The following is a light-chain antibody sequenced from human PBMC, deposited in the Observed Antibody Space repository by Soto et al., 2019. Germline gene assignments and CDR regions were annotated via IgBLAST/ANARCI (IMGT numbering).Light chain of an antibody. J-gene: IGKJ5*01. CDR3: HQYGSSPLVT. CDR2: GAS. CDR1: QSVSSSY. Sequence: EIVLTQSPGTLSLSPGERATLSCRASQSVSSSYLGWYQQQPGPAPSLLIYGASSRATVIADRFSGSGCGTDFPLTISILEPEDFAVYYYHQYGSSPLVTFGQGTRLEIK. V-gene: IGKV3-20*01.